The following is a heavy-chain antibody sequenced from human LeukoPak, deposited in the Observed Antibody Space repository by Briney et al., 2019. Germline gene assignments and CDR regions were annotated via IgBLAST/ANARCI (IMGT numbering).Heavy chain of an antibody. J-gene: IGHJ5*02. CDR2: IYYSGST. D-gene: IGHD3-16*02. CDR1: GGSISSSSYY. CDR3: ARDENGYVWGSFRA. V-gene: IGHV4-39*07. Sequence: SETLSLTCTVSGGSISSSSYYWGWIRQPPGKGLEWIGSIYYSGSTYYNPSLESRVTMSLDTSKNQFSLKLSSVTAADTAVYYCARDENGYVWGSFRAWGQGTLVTVSS.